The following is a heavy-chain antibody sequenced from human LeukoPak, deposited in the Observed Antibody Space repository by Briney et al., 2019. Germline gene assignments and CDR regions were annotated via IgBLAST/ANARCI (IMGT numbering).Heavy chain of an antibody. D-gene: IGHD4-17*01. Sequence: WIRQPPGKGLGWIGEINHSGSTNYNPSLKSRVTISVDTSKNQFSLKLSSVTAADTAVYYCARGPATVTYNWFDPWGQGTLVTVSS. J-gene: IGHJ5*02. CDR2: INHSGST. CDR3: ARGPATVTYNWFDP. V-gene: IGHV4-34*01.